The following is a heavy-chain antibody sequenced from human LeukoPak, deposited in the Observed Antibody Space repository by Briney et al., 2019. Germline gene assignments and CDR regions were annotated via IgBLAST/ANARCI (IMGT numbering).Heavy chain of an antibody. V-gene: IGHV1-18*01. CDR2: ISTYNGNT. Sequence: ASVKVSCKASGYSFTTYGITWVRQAPGQGLEWMGWISTYNGNTKYSQKLQGRVTVTTDTSTTTVYMELRSLRSDDTAVYYCARDPNQYEAVHPFDYWGQGTLVTVSS. J-gene: IGHJ4*02. D-gene: IGHD6-19*01. CDR3: ARDPNQYEAVHPFDY. CDR1: GYSFTTYG.